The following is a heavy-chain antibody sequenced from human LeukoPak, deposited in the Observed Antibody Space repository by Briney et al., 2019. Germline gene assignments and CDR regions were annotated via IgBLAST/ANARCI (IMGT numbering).Heavy chain of an antibody. V-gene: IGHV3-30*18. J-gene: IGHJ4*02. CDR2: ISYDGSNK. D-gene: IGHD3-22*01. CDR1: GFTFSSYG. Sequence: GGSLRLSCAASGFTFSSYGMHWVRQAPGKGLEWVAVISYDGSNKYYADSVKGRFTISRDNSKNTLYLQMNSLRAEDTAVYYCAKGQTYYYDSSRYYFDYWGQGTLVTVSS. CDR3: AKGQTYYYDSSRYYFDY.